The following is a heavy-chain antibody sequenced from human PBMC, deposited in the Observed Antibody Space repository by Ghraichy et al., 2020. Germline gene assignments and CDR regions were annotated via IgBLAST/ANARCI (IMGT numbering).Heavy chain of an antibody. CDR2: ISYDGTRT. CDR1: GFTFSSYP. Sequence: SCAASGFTFSSYPMHWVRQAPGKGLEWVAAISYDGTRTYYADSVKARFTISRDSSMNTLHLQMNFVRIEDTALYYCARPYSSGWTSYFDYWGQGTLVTVSS. CDR3: ARPYSSGWTSYFDY. J-gene: IGHJ4*02. V-gene: IGHV3-30*04. D-gene: IGHD6-19*01.